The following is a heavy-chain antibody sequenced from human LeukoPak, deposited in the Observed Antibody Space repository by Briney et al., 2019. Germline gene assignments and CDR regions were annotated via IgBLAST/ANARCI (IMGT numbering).Heavy chain of an antibody. V-gene: IGHV4-34*01. CDR3: ARGRRYCSSTSCYTPSTGGFDP. CDR2: INHSGST. CDR1: GGSFSGYY. J-gene: IGHJ5*02. Sequence: SETLSLTCAVYGGSFSGYYWSWIRQPPGKGLEWIGEINHSGSTNYNPSLKSRVTISVDTSKNQFSLKLSSVTAADTAVYYCARGRRYCSSTSCYTPSTGGFDPWGQGTLVTVSS. D-gene: IGHD2-2*02.